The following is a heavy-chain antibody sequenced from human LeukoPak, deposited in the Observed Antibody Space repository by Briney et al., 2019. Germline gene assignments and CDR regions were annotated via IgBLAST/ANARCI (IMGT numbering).Heavy chain of an antibody. V-gene: IGHV3-23*01. D-gene: IGHD3-3*01. CDR3: AKDSDYDFWSGKLFDP. CDR1: GFTFSSYA. Sequence: GGSLRLSCAASGFTFSSYAMSWVRQAPGKGLEWVSAISGSGGSTYYADSVKGRFTISRDNSQSTLYLEMKSLRVEDTAVYYCAKDSDYDFWSGKLFDPWGQGTSVTVSS. CDR2: ISGSGGST. J-gene: IGHJ5*02.